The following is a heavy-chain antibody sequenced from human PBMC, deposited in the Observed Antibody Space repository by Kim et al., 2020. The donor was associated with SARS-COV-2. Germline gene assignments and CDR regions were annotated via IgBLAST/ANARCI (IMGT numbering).Heavy chain of an antibody. Sequence: GFSLLLSFAASGFAFRPSWLPWVRPAPGPGLFWVSLLLLAGCALPSASSVPGRFPLSSAPAQNTLYLQMNGLRTEDTAVYYCAKVGDYDSSGFYAFFRSWGQGT. CDR3: AKVGDYDSSGFYAFFRS. CDR2: LLLAGCAL. V-gene: IGHV3-74*03. J-gene: IGHJ5*02. CDR1: GFAFRPSW. D-gene: IGHD3-22*01.